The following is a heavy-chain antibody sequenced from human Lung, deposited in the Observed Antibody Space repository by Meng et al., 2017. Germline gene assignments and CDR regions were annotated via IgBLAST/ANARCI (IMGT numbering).Heavy chain of an antibody. D-gene: IGHD3-9*01. V-gene: IGHV3-15*01. CDR1: GFYFSNAW. CDR2: IKSNTDGGTA. CDR3: SWDDRAVSDY. J-gene: IGHJ4*02. Sequence: GHLVGSGGDLVKPGGSLRLSCAASGFYFSNAWMSWVRQAPGKGLEWVGRIKSNTDGGTAEYAAPVTGRFTISRDDSKSTLYLQLSGLTTDDTGVYYCSWDDRAVSDYWGQGTLVTVSS.